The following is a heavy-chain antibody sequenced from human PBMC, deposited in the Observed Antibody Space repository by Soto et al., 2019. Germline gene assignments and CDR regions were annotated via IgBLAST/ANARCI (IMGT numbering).Heavy chain of an antibody. D-gene: IGHD4-4*01. CDR3: ARLPYSIYGTSYYYYFYGMDG. Sequence: AGGSLKISCKGSGYSFTSYWIGWVRQMPGKGLEWMGIIYPGDSDTRYSPSFQGQVTISADKSISTAYLQWSSLKASDTAMYYCARLPYSIYGTSYYYYFYGMDGWGQGTTVTVFS. J-gene: IGHJ6*02. V-gene: IGHV5-51*01. CDR2: IYPGDSDT. CDR1: GYSFTSYW.